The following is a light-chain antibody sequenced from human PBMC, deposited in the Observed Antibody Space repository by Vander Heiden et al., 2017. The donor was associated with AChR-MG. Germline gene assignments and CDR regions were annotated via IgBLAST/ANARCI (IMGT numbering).Light chain of an antibody. CDR2: DDE. J-gene: IGLJ3*02. CDR1: RIGHIS. CDR3: QVWDSDSDQPV. V-gene: IGLV3-21*02. Sequence: SSVLTQTPSVSVAAGQTASITCGGKRIGHISVDRYRQRPGQAPMLVLFDDEDRPSGSPERFSGSNTGNTATLTISRVEPGDEADYFCQVWDSDSDQPVFGGGTQLTVL.